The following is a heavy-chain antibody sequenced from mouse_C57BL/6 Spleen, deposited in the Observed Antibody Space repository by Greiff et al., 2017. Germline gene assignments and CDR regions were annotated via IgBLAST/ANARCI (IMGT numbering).Heavy chain of an antibody. D-gene: IGHD2-3*01. CDR1: GFNIKDDY. CDR2: IDPENGDT. CDR3: TTGMMEERYAMDY. Sequence: EVQGVESGAELVRPGASVKLSCTASGFNIKDDYMHWVKQRPEQGLEWIGWIDPENGDTEYASKFQGKATITADTSSNTAYLQLSSLTSEDTAVYYCTTGMMEERYAMDYWGQGTSVTVSS. J-gene: IGHJ4*01. V-gene: IGHV14-4*01.